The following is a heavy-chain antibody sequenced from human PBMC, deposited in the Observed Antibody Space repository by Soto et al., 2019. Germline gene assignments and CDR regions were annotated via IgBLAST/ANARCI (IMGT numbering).Heavy chain of an antibody. Sequence: PSETLSLTCTVSGGSISSGGYYWSWIRQHPGKGLEWIGYVYYSGSTYYNPSLKSRVTISVDTSKNQISLKLSSVTAADTAVYYCARVMLAVAGIDYWGQGTLVTVSS. CDR2: VYYSGST. V-gene: IGHV4-31*03. J-gene: IGHJ4*02. CDR1: GGSISSGGYY. CDR3: ARVMLAVAGIDY. D-gene: IGHD6-19*01.